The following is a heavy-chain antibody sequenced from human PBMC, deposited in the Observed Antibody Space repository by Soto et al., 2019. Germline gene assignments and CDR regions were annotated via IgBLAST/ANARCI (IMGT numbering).Heavy chain of an antibody. Sequence: ASVKVSCKASGYTFTSYDINWVRQATGQGLEWMGWMNPNSGNTGYAQKFQGRVTMTRNTPISTAYMELSSLRSEDTAVYYCARGAPTGTTLDNWFDPWGQGTLVTVSS. CDR1: GYTFTSYD. V-gene: IGHV1-8*01. D-gene: IGHD1-7*01. CDR3: ARGAPTGTTLDNWFDP. J-gene: IGHJ5*02. CDR2: MNPNSGNT.